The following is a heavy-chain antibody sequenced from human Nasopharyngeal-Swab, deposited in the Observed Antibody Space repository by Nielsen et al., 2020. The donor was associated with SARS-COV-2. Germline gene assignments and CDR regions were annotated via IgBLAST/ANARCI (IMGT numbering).Heavy chain of an antibody. CDR1: GFTFSNSA. CDR2: ITKNDDAT. V-gene: IGHV3-23*01. CDR3: ARDQTTVTTSPYYYGMDV. Sequence: GESLKISCAASGFTFSNSAMTWVRQAPGKGLEWVSSITKNDDATYYADTVKGRFTISRDNAKNTLYLQMNSLRAEDTAVYYCARDQTTVTTSPYYYGMDVWGQGTTVTVSS. D-gene: IGHD4-17*01. J-gene: IGHJ6*02.